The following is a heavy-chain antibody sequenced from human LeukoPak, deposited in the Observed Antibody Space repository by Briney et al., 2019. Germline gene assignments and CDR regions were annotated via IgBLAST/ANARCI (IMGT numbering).Heavy chain of an antibody. CDR1: GFTFTNYW. Sequence: GGSLRLSCAASGFTFTNYWMHWVRQAPGKGLEWVSYISAGGRTTFYADSVTGRFTISRDNAKNSLYLQMSSLRVEDTAVYYCARVDSSSWGAFDYWGQGTLVTVSS. CDR3: ARVDSSSWGAFDY. CDR2: ISAGGRTT. J-gene: IGHJ4*02. D-gene: IGHD6-13*01. V-gene: IGHV3-48*04.